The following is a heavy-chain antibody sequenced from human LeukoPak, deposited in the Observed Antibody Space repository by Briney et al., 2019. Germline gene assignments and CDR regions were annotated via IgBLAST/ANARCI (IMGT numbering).Heavy chain of an antibody. J-gene: IGHJ3*02. CDR3: ARGETIVADRREGDGFVI. CDR1: GYSISSDYY. Sequence: ASETLSLTCVVSGYSISSDYYWVWIRQPPGKGPEWIGNVYQSGTTYSNPSLKSRVTMSVDTSKNQFSLKVNSVTAADTAVYYCARGETIVADRREGDGFVIWGQGTLVTVSS. D-gene: IGHD5-12*01. V-gene: IGHV4-38-2*01. CDR2: VYQSGTT.